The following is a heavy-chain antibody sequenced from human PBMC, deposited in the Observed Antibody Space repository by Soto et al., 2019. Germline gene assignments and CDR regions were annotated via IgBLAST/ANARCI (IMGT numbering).Heavy chain of an antibody. CDR2: IYWDDDE. CDR3: AHSRNLITEDAQVGDFDY. CDR1: GFSLTTAGEG. J-gene: IGHJ4*02. Sequence: QITLKESGPTLVKPAQTLALTCTFSGFSLTTAGEGVGWVRQPPGEALEWLALIYWDDDERYSPSLKARLTITKDPSKNQIVLIMTNVDPVDKATDYCAHSRNLITEDAQVGDFDYWGQGPLVTFSS. D-gene: IGHD3-16*01. V-gene: IGHV2-5*02.